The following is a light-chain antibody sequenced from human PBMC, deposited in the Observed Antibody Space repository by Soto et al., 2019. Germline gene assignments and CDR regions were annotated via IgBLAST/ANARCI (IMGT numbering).Light chain of an antibody. J-gene: IGLJ2*01. CDR2: AVT. Sequence: QSALTQPASVSGSPGQSIAISCTGTSSDVGSYNSVSWYQQFPGKAPKLILYAVTNRPSGVSNRFSGSKSGNTASLTISGLQAEDEADYFCSSYTTSATLVFGVATKVTVL. CDR3: SSYTTSATLV. CDR1: SSDVGSYNS. V-gene: IGLV2-14*01.